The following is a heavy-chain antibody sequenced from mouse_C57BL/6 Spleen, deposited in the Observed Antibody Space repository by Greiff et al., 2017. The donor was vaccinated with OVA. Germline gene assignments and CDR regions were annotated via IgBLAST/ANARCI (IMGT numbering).Heavy chain of an antibody. CDR1: GYTFTSYW. CDR2: IDPSDSYT. CDR3: ARGGYYPDY. V-gene: IGHV1-69*01. Sequence: QVQLQQSGAELVMPGASVKLSCKASGYTFTSYWMHWVKQRPGQGLEWIGEIDPSDSYTNYNQKFKSKATLTVDTSSSTAYMQLSSLTSEDSAVYYCARGGYYPDYWGQGTTLTVSS. J-gene: IGHJ2*01.